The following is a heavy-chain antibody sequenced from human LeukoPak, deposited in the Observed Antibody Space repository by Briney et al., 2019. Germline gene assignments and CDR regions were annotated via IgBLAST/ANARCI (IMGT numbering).Heavy chain of an antibody. J-gene: IGHJ4*02. Sequence: GGSLRLSCVASGFSFSSYWMHWVRQVPGKGLVWVSRINPDGSTTSYADSVKDRFTISRDNAKSLVYLQMNSLRGEDSAVYYCARVSIGWYHFDYWGQGVLVSVSS. CDR3: ARVSIGWYHFDY. CDR1: GFSFSSYW. CDR2: INPDGSTT. V-gene: IGHV3-74*01. D-gene: IGHD6-19*01.